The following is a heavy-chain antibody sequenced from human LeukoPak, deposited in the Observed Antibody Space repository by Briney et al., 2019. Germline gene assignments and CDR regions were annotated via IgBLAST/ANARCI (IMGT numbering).Heavy chain of an antibody. Sequence: SVKLSCKASGGTFSSYAISWVRQAPGQGLEWMGGIIPIFGTANYAQKFQGRVTITTDESTSTAYMELSSLRSEDTAVYYCARGKIVGATLYYYYYMDVWGKGTTVTVSS. D-gene: IGHD1-26*01. CDR3: ARGKIVGATLYYYYYMDV. J-gene: IGHJ6*03. CDR1: GGTFSSYA. V-gene: IGHV1-69*05. CDR2: IIPIFGTA.